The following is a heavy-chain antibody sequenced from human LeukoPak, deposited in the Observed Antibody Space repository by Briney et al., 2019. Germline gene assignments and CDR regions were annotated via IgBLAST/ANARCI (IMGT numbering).Heavy chain of an antibody. CDR2: INHSGST. J-gene: IGHJ4*02. V-gene: IGHV4-34*01. CDR1: GGSFSGYY. D-gene: IGHD6-19*01. CDR3: ASESGWYSLSVFDY. Sequence: SETLSLTCAVYGGSFSGYYWSWIRQPPGKGLEWIGEINHSGSTSYNPSLKSRVTISVDTSKNQFSLKLSSVTAADTAVYYCASESGWYSLSVFDYWGQGTLVTVSS.